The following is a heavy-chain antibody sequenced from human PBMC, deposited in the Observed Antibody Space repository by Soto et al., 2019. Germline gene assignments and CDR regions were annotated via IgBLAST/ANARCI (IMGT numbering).Heavy chain of an antibody. CDR2: MNPKRGDT. D-gene: IGHD3-10*01. CDR3: ARVAGSGVFIDY. J-gene: IGHJ4*02. Sequence: QVQLVQSGAEVKKPGASVKVSCQASGYTFHIYDIHWVRQATGQGLEWMGWMNPKRGDTTYAQKFQGRVTMTRDTTISTAYMELSSLSSDDSALYYCARVAGSGVFIDYWGQGTQVTVSS. CDR1: GYTFHIYD. V-gene: IGHV1-8*01.